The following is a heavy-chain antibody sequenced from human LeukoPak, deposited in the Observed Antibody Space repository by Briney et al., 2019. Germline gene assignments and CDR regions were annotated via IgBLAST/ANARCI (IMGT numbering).Heavy chain of an antibody. Sequence: GGSLRLSCAASGFTFSNAWMSWVRQAPGKGLEWVGRIKSKTDGGTTDYAALVKGRFTISREDSKNTLYLQMNSMKTEDTAVYYCTTVGDYVWGSYNSFDYWGQGTLVTVSS. V-gene: IGHV3-15*01. D-gene: IGHD3-16*01. J-gene: IGHJ4*02. CDR2: IKSKTDGGTT. CDR1: GFTFSNAW. CDR3: TTVGDYVWGSYNSFDY.